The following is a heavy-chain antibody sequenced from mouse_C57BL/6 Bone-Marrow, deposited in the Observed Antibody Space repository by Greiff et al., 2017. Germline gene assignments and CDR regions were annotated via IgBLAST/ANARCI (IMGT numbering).Heavy chain of an antibody. J-gene: IGHJ4*01. CDR2: IYPRSGNT. Sequence: QVQLQQSGAELARPGASVKLSCKASGYTFTSYGISWVKQRTGQGLEWIGEIYPRSGNTYYNEKFKGKDSLTADKSSSTGYMELRSLRSEDSAVYFCARSGGLPYAMDDWGQGTSVTVSS. CDR1: GYTFTSYG. V-gene: IGHV1-81*01. D-gene: IGHD2-2*01. CDR3: ARSGGLPYAMDD.